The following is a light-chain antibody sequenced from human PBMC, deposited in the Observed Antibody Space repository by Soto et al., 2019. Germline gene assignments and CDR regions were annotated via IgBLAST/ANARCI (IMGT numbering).Light chain of an antibody. CDR2: GAX. CDR1: QRFSSSC. J-gene: IGKJ1*01. Sequence: IVLTQSPGTLSLSPGERATLSCRASQRFSSSCLAGYAQKPGQATRLLXXGAXSRATGIPERFIGSGSGRDFTLTISRLEPEYFAVYYCQQYGSSPTWTFGQGTKVDIK. V-gene: IGKV3-20*01. CDR3: QQYGSSPTWT.